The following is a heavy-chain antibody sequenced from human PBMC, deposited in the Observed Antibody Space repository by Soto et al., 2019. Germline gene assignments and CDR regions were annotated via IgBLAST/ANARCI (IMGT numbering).Heavy chain of an antibody. Sequence: QVQLQQWGAGLLKPSETLSLTCAVYGGSFSGYYWSWIRQPPGKGLEWIGEFNHSGSTNYNPSLKSRVTISVDTSKNQFSLKLSTVTAADTAVYYCARGRRIAARRYYFDYWGQGTLVTVSS. CDR2: FNHSGST. J-gene: IGHJ4*02. V-gene: IGHV4-34*01. D-gene: IGHD6-6*01. CDR3: ARGRRIAARRYYFDY. CDR1: GGSFSGYY.